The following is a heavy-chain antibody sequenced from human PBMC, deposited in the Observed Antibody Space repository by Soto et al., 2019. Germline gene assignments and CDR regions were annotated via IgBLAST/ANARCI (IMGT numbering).Heavy chain of an antibody. V-gene: IGHV3-23*01. CDR1: GFTFSSYA. J-gene: IGHJ4*02. CDR3: AKDRLWFGELYY. D-gene: IGHD3-10*01. CDR2: ISGSGGST. Sequence: EVQLLESGGGLVQPGGSLRLSCAASGFTFSSYAMSWVRQALGKGLEWVSAISGSGGSTYYADSVKGRFTISRDNSKNTLYLQMNSLRAEDTAVYYCAKDRLWFGELYYWGQGTLVTVSS.